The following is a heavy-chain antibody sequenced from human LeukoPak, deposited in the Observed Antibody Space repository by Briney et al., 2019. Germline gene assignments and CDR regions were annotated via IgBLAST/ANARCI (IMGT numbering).Heavy chain of an antibody. CDR2: IIPIFGTA. D-gene: IGHD3-9*01. CDR1: GGTFSSYA. J-gene: IGHJ6*03. V-gene: IGHV1-69*13. Sequence: GASVKVSCKASGGTFSSYAISWVRQAPGQGLEWMGGIIPIFGTANYAQKFQGRVTITADESTSTAYMELSSLRSEDTAVYYCARTYDILTGYTPDTYYYYYYMDVWGKGTTVNVSS. CDR3: ARTYDILTGYTPDTYYYYYYMDV.